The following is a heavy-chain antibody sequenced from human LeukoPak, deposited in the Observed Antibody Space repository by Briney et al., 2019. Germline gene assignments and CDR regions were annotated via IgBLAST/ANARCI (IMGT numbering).Heavy chain of an antibody. V-gene: IGHV3-66*01. Sequence: PGGSLRLSCAASGFTVSSNYMSWVRQAPGKGLEWVSVIYSGGSTYYADSVKGRFTISRDNSKNTLYLQMNSLRAEDTAVYYCAREYCSGGSCYDYWGQGTLVTVSS. J-gene: IGHJ4*02. CDR1: GFTVSSNY. CDR3: AREYCSGGSCYDY. D-gene: IGHD2-15*01. CDR2: IYSGGST.